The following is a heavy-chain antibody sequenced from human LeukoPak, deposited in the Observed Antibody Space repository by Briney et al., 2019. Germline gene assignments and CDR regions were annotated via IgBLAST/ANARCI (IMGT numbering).Heavy chain of an antibody. CDR1: GFTFSSYS. D-gene: IGHD6-25*01. J-gene: IGHJ4*02. CDR2: ISSSSSYI. V-gene: IGHV3-21*01. Sequence: GGSLRLSCAASGFTFSSYSMIWVRQAPGKGLEWVSPISSSSSYIYYGDAVRGRFTTSRDNAKNSLYLQMNSLRAEDTAVYYCARDGGVYWGQGTLVTVSS. CDR3: ARDGGVY.